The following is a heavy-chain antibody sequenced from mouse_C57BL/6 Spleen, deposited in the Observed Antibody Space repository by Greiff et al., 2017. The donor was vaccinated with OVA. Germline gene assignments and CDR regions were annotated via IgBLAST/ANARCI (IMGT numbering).Heavy chain of an antibody. Sequence: EVQLVESGGGLVQPGGSMKLSCVASGFTFSNYWMNWVRQSPEKGLEWVAQIRLKSDNYATHYAESVKGRFTISRDDSKSSVYLQMNNLRAEDTGIYYCTAPDDYDGFDYWGQGTTLTVSS. CDR3: TAPDDYDGFDY. CDR2: IRLKSDNYAT. V-gene: IGHV6-3*01. J-gene: IGHJ2*01. D-gene: IGHD2-4*01. CDR1: GFTFSNYW.